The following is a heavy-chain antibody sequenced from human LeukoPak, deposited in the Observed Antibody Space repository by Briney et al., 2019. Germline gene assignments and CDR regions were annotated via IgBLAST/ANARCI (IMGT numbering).Heavy chain of an antibody. CDR3: ARGTYGNYYFDY. J-gene: IGHJ4*02. V-gene: IGHV3-66*02. CDR1: GFTLSGNY. Sequence: GGSLRLSCAASGFTLSGNYMSWVRQAPGKGLEWVSVIYSGGSTYYADSVKGRFTISRYNYKNTLFLQMNSLRPEDTAVYYCARGTYGNYYFDYWGQGTLVTVSS. D-gene: IGHD3-10*01. CDR2: IYSGGST.